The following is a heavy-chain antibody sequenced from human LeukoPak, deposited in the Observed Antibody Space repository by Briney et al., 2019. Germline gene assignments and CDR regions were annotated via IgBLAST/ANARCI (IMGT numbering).Heavy chain of an antibody. D-gene: IGHD3-10*01. CDR2: ISAYNGNT. J-gene: IGHJ4*02. CDR1: GYTFTSYD. Sequence: ASVKVSCTASGYTFTSYDINWVRQATGQGLEWMGWISAYNGNTNYAQKLQGRVTMTTDTSTSTAYMELRSLRSDDTAVYYCARDLNRITMVRGAITPIRIGGYWGQGTLVTVSS. CDR3: ARDLNRITMVRGAITPIRIGGY. V-gene: IGHV1-18*01.